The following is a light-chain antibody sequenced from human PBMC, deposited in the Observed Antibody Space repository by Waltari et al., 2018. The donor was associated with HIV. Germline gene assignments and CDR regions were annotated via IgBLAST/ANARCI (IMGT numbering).Light chain of an antibody. V-gene: IGLV2-11*01. CDR1: SSNVCASNY. CDR2: NSS. CDR3: CSYAGLYKYV. Sequence: QSALTQPRSVSGSPGQSVTISCTGTSSNVCASNYVSWYQVPPGKPPKGIFYNSSQPPSWVPGRFSGSRSGNTASLTISGLRAEDEAEYYCCSYAGLYKYVFGTGTEVTVL. J-gene: IGLJ1*01.